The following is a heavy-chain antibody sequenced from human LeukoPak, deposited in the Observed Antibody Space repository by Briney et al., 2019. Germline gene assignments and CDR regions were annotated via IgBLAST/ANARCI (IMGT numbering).Heavy chain of an antibody. V-gene: IGHV1-2*02. CDR2: INPNSGGT. CDR3: ARESRITIFGVAGNWFDP. Sequence: ASVKVSCKASGYTFTGYHMHWVRQAPGQGLEWMGWINPNSGGTNYAQKFQGRVTMTRDTSISTAYMELSRLRSDDTAVYYCARESRITIFGVAGNWFDPWGQGTLVTVSS. D-gene: IGHD3-3*01. J-gene: IGHJ5*02. CDR1: GYTFTGYH.